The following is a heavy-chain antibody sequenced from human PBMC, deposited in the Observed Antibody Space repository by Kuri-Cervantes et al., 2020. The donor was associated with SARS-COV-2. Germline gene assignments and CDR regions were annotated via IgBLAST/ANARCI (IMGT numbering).Heavy chain of an antibody. Sequence: GSLRLSCTVSGGSISSSSYYWGWIRQPPGKGLEWIGSIYYSGSTYYNPSLKSRVTISVDTSKNQFSLKLSSVTAADAAVYYCARQMMSSITIFGVVITRNWFDPWGQGTLVTVSS. V-gene: IGHV4-39*01. CDR2: IYYSGST. J-gene: IGHJ5*02. CDR1: GGSISSSSYY. CDR3: ARQMMSSITIFGVVITRNWFDP. D-gene: IGHD3-3*01.